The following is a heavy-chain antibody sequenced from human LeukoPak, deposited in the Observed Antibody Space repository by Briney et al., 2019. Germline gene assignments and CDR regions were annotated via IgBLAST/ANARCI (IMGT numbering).Heavy chain of an antibody. Sequence: SETLSLTCTVSGGSISSYYWSWIRQPPGKGLEWIGYIYYSGSTSYNPSLESRVTMSVDTPKNQFSLRLSSVTAADTAVYFCVREIPHYGIDYWGQGTLVTVSS. CDR3: VREIPHYGIDY. V-gene: IGHV4-59*12. D-gene: IGHD3-10*01. J-gene: IGHJ4*02. CDR1: GGSISSYY. CDR2: IYYSGST.